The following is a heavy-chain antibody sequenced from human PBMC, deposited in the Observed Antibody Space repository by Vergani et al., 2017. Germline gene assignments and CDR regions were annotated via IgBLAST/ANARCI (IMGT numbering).Heavy chain of an antibody. CDR2: IYSTGST. V-gene: IGHV4-59*01. D-gene: IGHD3-10*01. J-gene: IGHJ6*02. CDR1: GGSFNLYY. Sequence: QVQLQESGPGLVKSSETLSLTCTVSGGSFNLYYWSWIRQIPGKGLEWIGYIYSTGSTNYNPSLNSRVTMSVDTSKNQFSLKLRSVTAADTAVYFCARELSYYYGSGSDDYNPYYYEGMDVWGPGTTVTVSS. CDR3: ARELSYYYGSGSDDYNPYYYEGMDV.